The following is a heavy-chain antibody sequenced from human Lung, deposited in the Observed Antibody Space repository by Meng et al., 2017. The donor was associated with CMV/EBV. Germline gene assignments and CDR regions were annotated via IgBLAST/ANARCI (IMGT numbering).Heavy chain of an antibody. CDR1: SISSGDYY. CDR3: ARGYCSSTSCHRWFDP. D-gene: IGHD2-2*02. CDR2: IYYSGST. V-gene: IGHV4-30-4*08. Sequence: SISSGDYYWSWIRQPPGKGLEWIGYIYYSGSTYYNPSLKSRVTISEDTSKNQFSLKLSSVTAADTAVYYCARGYCSSTSCHRWFDPWGQGTLVTVSS. J-gene: IGHJ5*02.